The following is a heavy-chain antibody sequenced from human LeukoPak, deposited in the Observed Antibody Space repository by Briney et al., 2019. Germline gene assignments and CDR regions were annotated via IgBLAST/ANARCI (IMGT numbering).Heavy chain of an antibody. J-gene: IGHJ4*02. CDR2: ISSSSSYI. Sequence: GGSLRLSCAASGFTFSSYSMNWVRQAPGKGLEWVSSISSSSSYIYYADSVKGRFTISRDNAKNSLYLQMNSLRAEDTAVYYCARESDYDILTGYPYYFDYWGQGTLVTVSS. D-gene: IGHD3-9*01. CDR3: ARESDYDILTGYPYYFDY. V-gene: IGHV3-21*01. CDR1: GFTFSSYS.